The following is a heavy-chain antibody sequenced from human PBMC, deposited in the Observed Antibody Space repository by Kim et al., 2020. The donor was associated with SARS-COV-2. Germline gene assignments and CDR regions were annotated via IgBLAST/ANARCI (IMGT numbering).Heavy chain of an antibody. J-gene: IGHJ5*02. CDR3: ARGPPYCTNGVCFSNWFDP. V-gene: IGHV4-34*01. CDR2: INHSGST. CDR1: GGSFSGYY. Sequence: SETLSLTCAVYGGSFSGYYWSWIRQPPGKGLEWIGEINHSGSTNYNPSLKSRVTISVDTSKNQFSLKLSSVTAADTAVYYCARGPPYCTNGVCFSNWFDPWGQGTLVTVSS. D-gene: IGHD2-8*01.